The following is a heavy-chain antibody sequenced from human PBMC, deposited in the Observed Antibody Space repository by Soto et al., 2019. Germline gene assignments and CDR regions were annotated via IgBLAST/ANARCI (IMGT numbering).Heavy chain of an antibody. CDR1: GFTFSSYG. J-gene: IGHJ5*02. CDR3: AKESILAPFFSSTGFPWPLLAS. V-gene: IGHV3-30*18. D-gene: IGHD2-2*01. CDR2: ISYDGSNK. Sequence: PGGNLRLSCAASGFTFSSYGMHWVRQAPGKGLEWVAVISYDGSNKYYADSVKGRFTISRDNSKNTLYLQMNSLRAEDTAVYYAAKESILAPFFSSTGFPWPLLASCGQGTLVTVSS.